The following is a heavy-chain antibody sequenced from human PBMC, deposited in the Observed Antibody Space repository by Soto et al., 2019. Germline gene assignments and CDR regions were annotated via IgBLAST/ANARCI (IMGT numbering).Heavy chain of an antibody. J-gene: IGHJ6*02. D-gene: IGHD2-15*01. CDR3: ARDSCIVVVVAARCRYGMDV. CDR2: ISYDGSNK. CDR1: GFTFSSYA. V-gene: IGHV3-30-3*01. Sequence: GGSLRLSCAASGFTFSSYAMHWVRQAPGKGLEWVAVISYDGSNKYYADSVKGRFTISRDNSKNTLYLQMNSLRAEDTAVYYCARDSCIVVVVAARCRYGMDVWGQGTTVTVSS.